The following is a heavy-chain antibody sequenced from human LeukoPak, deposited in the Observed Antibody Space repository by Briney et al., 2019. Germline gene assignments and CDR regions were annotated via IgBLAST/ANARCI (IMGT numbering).Heavy chain of an antibody. CDR2: ISSSSSYI. CDR3: ARVVGSSGHLDY. CDR1: GFTFSSYS. Sequence: PGRSLRLSCAASGFTFSSYSMNWVRQAPGKGLEWVSSISSSSSYIYYADSVKGRFTISRDNAKNSLYLQMNSLRAEDTAVYYCARVVGSSGHLDYWGQGTLVTVSS. V-gene: IGHV3-21*01. J-gene: IGHJ4*02. D-gene: IGHD6-19*01.